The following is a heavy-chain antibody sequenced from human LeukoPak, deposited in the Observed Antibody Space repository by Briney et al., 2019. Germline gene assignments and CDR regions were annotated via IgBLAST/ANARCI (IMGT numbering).Heavy chain of an antibody. CDR1: GYTFTGYY. D-gene: IGHD6-13*01. CDR3: ARRRRIAAAGNWFDP. Sequence: ASVKVSCKASGYTFTGYYMHWVRQAPGQGLEWMGWINPNSGGTNYAQKFQGRVTMTRDTSISTAYMELSRLRSDDTAVYYCARRRRIAAAGNWFDPWGQGTLVTVSS. V-gene: IGHV1-2*02. CDR2: INPNSGGT. J-gene: IGHJ5*02.